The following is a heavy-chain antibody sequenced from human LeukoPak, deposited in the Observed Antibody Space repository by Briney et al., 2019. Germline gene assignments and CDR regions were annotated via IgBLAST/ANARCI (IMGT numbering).Heavy chain of an antibody. D-gene: IGHD2-21*01. CDR1: GETITDFA. V-gene: IGHV1-24*01. CDR2: FDPEHGET. J-gene: IGHJ3*02. CDR3: SSGYFEKDAFDI. Sequence: GASVRVSCKVSGETITDFAMHWVRQAPGKGLEWMGGFDPEHGETIYAQRLQGRVTVTEDTSTDTAYMELCSLTSEGTAVYYCSSGYFEKDAFDIWGQGTMVTVSS.